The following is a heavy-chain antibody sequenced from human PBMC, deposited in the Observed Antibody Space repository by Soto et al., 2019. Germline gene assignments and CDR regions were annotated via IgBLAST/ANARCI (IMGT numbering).Heavy chain of an antibody. V-gene: IGHV1-2*02. Sequence: ASVKVSCKASGYTFTGYYMHWVRQAPGQGLEWMGWINPNSGGTNYAQKFQGRVTMTRDTSISTAYMELSRLRSDDTAVYYCARDRYDFWSGYYDYWGQGXLLTVSS. CDR3: ARDRYDFWSGYYDY. J-gene: IGHJ4*02. CDR1: GYTFTGYY. D-gene: IGHD3-3*01. CDR2: INPNSGGT.